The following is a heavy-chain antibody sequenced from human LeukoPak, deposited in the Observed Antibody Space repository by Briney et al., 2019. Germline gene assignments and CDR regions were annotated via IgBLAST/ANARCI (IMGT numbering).Heavy chain of an antibody. J-gene: IGHJ4*02. CDR1: GFTFNKYW. Sequence: GGSLRLSCAASGFTFNKYWMTWVRQAPGKGLEWVANVNQDGTEKYYVDSVKGRFTISRDNAKNSLYLQMNSLRAEDTAVYYCARERRQIVATRPLDYWGQGTLVTVSS. V-gene: IGHV3-7*01. CDR3: ARERRQIVATRPLDY. D-gene: IGHD5-12*01. CDR2: VNQDGTEK.